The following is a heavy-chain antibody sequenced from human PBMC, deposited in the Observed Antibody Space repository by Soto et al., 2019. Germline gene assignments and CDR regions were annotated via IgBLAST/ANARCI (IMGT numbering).Heavy chain of an antibody. D-gene: IGHD2-8*01. Sequence: PGGSLRLSCAASGFTFSDYYMSWIRQAPGKGLEWVSYISSSGSTIYYADSVKGRFTISRDNAKNSLYLQMNSLRAEDTAVYYCARPHCTNGVCYYYMDVWGKGTTVTVSS. J-gene: IGHJ6*03. CDR1: GFTFSDYY. V-gene: IGHV3-11*01. CDR3: ARPHCTNGVCYYYMDV. CDR2: ISSSGSTI.